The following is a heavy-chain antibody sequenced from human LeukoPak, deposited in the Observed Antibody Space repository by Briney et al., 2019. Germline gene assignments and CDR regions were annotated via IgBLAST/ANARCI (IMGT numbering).Heavy chain of an antibody. J-gene: IGHJ4*02. CDR2: INPNSGVT. V-gene: IGHV1-2*02. Sequence: VASVKVSCKASGYTFTGYYMHWVRQAPGQGLEWMGWINPNSGVTNYAQKFQGRVTMTRDTSISTAYMELRRLRSDDTAVYYCARDGRGYSGWGSGGDPSDYWGQGTLVTVSS. CDR3: ARDGRGYSGWGSGGDPSDY. CDR1: GYTFTGYY. D-gene: IGHD5-12*01.